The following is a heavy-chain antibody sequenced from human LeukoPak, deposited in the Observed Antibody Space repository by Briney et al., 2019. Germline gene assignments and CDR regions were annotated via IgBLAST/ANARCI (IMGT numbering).Heavy chain of an antibody. J-gene: IGHJ1*01. CDR2: ISYDGSNK. V-gene: IGHV3-30-3*01. CDR1: GFTFSSYA. Sequence: GGSLRLFCAASGFTFSSYAVHWVRQAPGKGLEGVAVISYDGSNKYYADSVKGRFTISRDNSKNTLYLQMNSLRAEDTAVYYCARDIRVGSGYYQHWGQGTLVTVSS. CDR3: ARDIRVGSGYYQH. D-gene: IGHD3-22*01.